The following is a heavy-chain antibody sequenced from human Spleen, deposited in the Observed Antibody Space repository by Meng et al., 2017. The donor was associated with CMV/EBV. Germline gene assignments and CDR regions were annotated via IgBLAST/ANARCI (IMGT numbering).Heavy chain of an antibody. D-gene: IGHD1-26*01. CDR2: INPNSGGT. CDR1: GYTFTGYY. V-gene: IGHV1-2*02. J-gene: IGHJ4*02. Sequence: ASVKVSCKASGYTFTGYYMHWVRQAPGQGLEWMGWINPNSGGTNYAQKFQGRVTMTRDTSISTAYMELSGLRSDDTAVYYCASEDPTVGASDYWGQGTLVTVSS. CDR3: ASEDPTVGASDY.